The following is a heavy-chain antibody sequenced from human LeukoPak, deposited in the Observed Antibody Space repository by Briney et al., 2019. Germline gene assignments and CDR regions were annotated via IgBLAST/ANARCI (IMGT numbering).Heavy chain of an antibody. CDR2: IYYSGST. CDR3: ARVDYGDGGWFDP. D-gene: IGHD4-17*01. CDR1: GSSISSYY. V-gene: IGHV4-59*01. Sequence: SETLSLTCTVSGSSISSYYWSWIRQPPGKGLEWIGYIYYSGSTNYNPSLKSRVTISVDTSKNQFSLKLSSVTAADTAVYYCARVDYGDGGWFDPWGQGTLVTVSS. J-gene: IGHJ5*02.